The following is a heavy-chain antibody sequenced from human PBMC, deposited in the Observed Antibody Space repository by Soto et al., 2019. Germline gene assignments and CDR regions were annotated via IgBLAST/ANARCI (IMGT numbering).Heavy chain of an antibody. CDR3: AHGRMVRGVIHNFDY. J-gene: IGHJ4*02. Sequence: QITLKESGPTLVKPTQTLTLTCTFSGFSLSTSGVGVGWIRQPPGKALEWLALIYWDDDKRYSPSLKSRLTITKDTSKNQLVLTMTNMDPLDTATYYCAHGRMVRGVIHNFDYWGQGTLVTVSS. CDR1: GFSLSTSGVG. V-gene: IGHV2-5*02. D-gene: IGHD3-10*01. CDR2: IYWDDDK.